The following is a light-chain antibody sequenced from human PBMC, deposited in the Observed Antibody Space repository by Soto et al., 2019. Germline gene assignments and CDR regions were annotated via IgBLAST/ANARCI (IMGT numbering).Light chain of an antibody. CDR3: QSNDNIFIV. Sequence: QSVLTQPPSVSGAPGQRVTISCTGSSSNIGAGYDVHWYQQLPGKAPKLLIYGNSNRPSGVPHRFSGSKSGTSASLAITGIQAGDDADYYCQSNDNIFIVFGGGTKLTVL. CDR2: GNS. CDR1: SSNIGAGYD. J-gene: IGLJ2*01. V-gene: IGLV1-40*01.